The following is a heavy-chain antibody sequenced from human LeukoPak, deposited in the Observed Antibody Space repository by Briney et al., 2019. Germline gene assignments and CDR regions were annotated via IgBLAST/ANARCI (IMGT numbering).Heavy chain of an antibody. V-gene: IGHV3-53*01. CDR2: LYSRGFT. CDR3: ARDCSSINCNDAFDI. J-gene: IGHJ3*02. Sequence: GGSLRLSCAASGFIVSDSYMNWVRQAPGKGLEWVSVLYSRGFTSYAASVKGRFTISRDNSKNILYLQMNSLRAEDTAVYYCARDCSSINCNDAFDIWGQGTMVTVSS. CDR1: GFIVSDSY. D-gene: IGHD2-2*01.